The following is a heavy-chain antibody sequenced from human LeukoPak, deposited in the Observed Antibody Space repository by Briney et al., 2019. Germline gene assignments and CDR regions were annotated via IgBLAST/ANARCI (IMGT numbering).Heavy chain of an antibody. CDR1: GFTVSTNY. D-gene: IGHD6-19*01. CDR3: AREIAVAGTKVSFDY. CDR2: ISRSGSTI. Sequence: PGGSLRLSCAASGFTVSTNYMSWVRQAPGKGLEWVSYISRSGSTIYYADSVKGRFTISRDNAKNSLYLQMNSLRAEDTAVYYCAREIAVAGTKVSFDYWGQGTLVTVSS. V-gene: IGHV3-11*04. J-gene: IGHJ4*02.